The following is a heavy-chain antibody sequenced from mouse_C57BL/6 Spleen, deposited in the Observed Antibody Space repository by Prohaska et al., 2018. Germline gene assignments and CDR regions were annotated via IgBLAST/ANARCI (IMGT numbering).Heavy chain of an antibody. CDR2: IYPYNGVS. J-gene: IGHJ2*02. CDR3: ARKWDGYVDY. Sequence: EVQLQHSGPELVKPGASVKISCKASGYSFTGYYMHWVKQSHGNILDWIGYIYPYNGVSSYNQKFKGKATLTLDKCSSTAYMELRRLTSEDDVVYKCARKWDGYVDYWGQGTSLTVSS. D-gene: IGHD4-1*01. V-gene: IGHV1-31*01. CDR1: GYSFTGYY.